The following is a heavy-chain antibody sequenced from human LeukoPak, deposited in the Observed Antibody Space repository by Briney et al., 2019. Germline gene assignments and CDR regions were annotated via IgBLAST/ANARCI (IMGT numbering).Heavy chain of an antibody. J-gene: IGHJ5*02. CDR3: AKGYGKYCSSTSCPNWFDP. D-gene: IGHD2-2*01. CDR2: ISGSGGST. CDR1: GFTFSSYA. V-gene: IGHV3-23*01. Sequence: GGSLRLSCAASGFTFSSYAMSWVRQAPGKGLEWVSAISGSGGSTYYADSVKGRFTISRDNSKNTLYLQMNSLRAKDTAVYYGAKGYGKYCSSTSCPNWFDPWGQGTLVTVSS.